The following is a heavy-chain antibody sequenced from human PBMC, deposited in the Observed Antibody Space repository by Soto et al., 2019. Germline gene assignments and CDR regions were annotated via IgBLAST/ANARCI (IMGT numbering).Heavy chain of an antibody. J-gene: IGHJ6*02. Sequence: PSETLSLTCNVSGGSVSSSGHYWSWVRQSPETGLEWIGYHYNDGSTFYNPALQSRAVISVDTSKNQFSLKLSSVTAADTAVYYCARDSDSGSYGDYDYYGMDVWGQGTTVTVSS. CDR3: ARDSDSGSYGDYDYYGMDV. CDR1: GGSVSSSGHY. D-gene: IGHD1-26*01. V-gene: IGHV4-31*03. CDR2: HYNDGST.